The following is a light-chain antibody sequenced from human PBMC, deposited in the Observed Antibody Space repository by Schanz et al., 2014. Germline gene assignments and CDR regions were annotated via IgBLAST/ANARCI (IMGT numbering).Light chain of an antibody. J-gene: IGLJ2*01. CDR1: SSDVGAYNF. CDR3: SSYATTNTLV. V-gene: IGLV2-14*03. Sequence: QSALTQPPSASGSPGQSVTISCTGTSSDVGAYNFVSWYEQHPGKAPKLMIYDASNRPSGVSNRFSGSKSAYTASLTISGLQAEDEADYYCSSYATTNTLVFGGGTKLTVL. CDR2: DAS.